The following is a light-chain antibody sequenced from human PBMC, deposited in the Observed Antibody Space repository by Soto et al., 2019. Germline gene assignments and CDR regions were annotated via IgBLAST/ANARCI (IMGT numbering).Light chain of an antibody. V-gene: IGLV2-8*01. J-gene: IGLJ1*01. CDR2: EVS. Sequence: ALTQPPSASGSPGQSVTISCTGTSSDVGGYNYVSWYQQHPGKAPKLMIYEVSKRPSGVPDRFSGSKSGNTASLTVSGLQAEDEADYYCSSYAGSNNLYVFGTGTKLTVL. CDR3: SSYAGSNNLYV. CDR1: SSDVGGYNY.